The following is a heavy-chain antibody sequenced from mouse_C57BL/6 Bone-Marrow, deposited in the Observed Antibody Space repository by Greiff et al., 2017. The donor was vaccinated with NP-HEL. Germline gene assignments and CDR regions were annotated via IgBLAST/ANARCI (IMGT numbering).Heavy chain of an antibody. CDR3: AKNNYGSREGYYFDY. CDR1: GFSLTSYG. V-gene: IGHV2-5*01. CDR2: IWRGGST. J-gene: IGHJ2*01. D-gene: IGHD1-1*01. Sequence: VKLQESGPGLVQPSQSLSITCTVSGFSLTSYGVHWVRQSPGKGLEWLGVIWRGGSTDYNAAFMSRLSITKDNSKSQVFFKMNSLQADDTAIYYCAKNNYGSREGYYFDYWGQGTTLTVSS.